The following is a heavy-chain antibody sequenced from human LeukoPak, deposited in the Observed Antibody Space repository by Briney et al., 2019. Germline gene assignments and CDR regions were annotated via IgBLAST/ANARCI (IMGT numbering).Heavy chain of an antibody. J-gene: IGHJ4*02. CDR3: ARRIAAAGVFDY. CDR1: GGSISSYY. D-gene: IGHD6-13*01. CDR2: IYTSGST. Sequence: SETLSLTCTVSGGSISSYYWSWIRQPPGKGLEWIGYIYTSGSTNYNPSLKSRVTISVDTSKNQFSLKLSSVTAADTAVYYCARRIAAAGVFDYWGQGTLVTVSS. V-gene: IGHV4-4*09.